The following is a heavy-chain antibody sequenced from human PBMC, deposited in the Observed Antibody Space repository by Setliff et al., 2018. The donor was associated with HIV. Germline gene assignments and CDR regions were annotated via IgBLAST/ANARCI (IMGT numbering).Heavy chain of an antibody. V-gene: IGHV1-18*01. CDR1: GYAFTSYG. CDR3: ARDYSSGPDDAFDI. D-gene: IGHD6-19*01. J-gene: IGHJ3*02. Sequence: ASVKVSCKTSGYAFTSYGISWVRQAPGQGLEWMGWISAYNGNTNYAQKLQGRVTMTTDTSTSTAYMELRSLRSDDTAVYYCARDYSSGPDDAFDIWGQGTMVTVSS. CDR2: ISAYNGNT.